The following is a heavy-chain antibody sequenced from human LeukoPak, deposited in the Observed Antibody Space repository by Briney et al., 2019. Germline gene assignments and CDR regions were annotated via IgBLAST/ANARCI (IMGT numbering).Heavy chain of an antibody. Sequence: SETLSLTCAVSGGSISNENWWSWVRQPPGKGLEWIGEIHYRGGTNYNPSLRSRVTISVDTSKNQFSLKMSSVTAADTAVYYCATPNDAFNIWGQGTMVTVSS. CDR3: ATPNDAFNI. V-gene: IGHV4-4*02. J-gene: IGHJ3*02. CDR2: IHYRGGT. CDR1: GGSISNENW.